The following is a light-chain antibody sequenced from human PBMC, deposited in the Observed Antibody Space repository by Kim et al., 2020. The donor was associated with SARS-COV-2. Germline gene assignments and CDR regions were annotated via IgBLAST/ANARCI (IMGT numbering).Light chain of an antibody. Sequence: SYDLTQPPSVSVSPGQTASITCSGDELGDKYVFWFQQKAGQSPVLVIYQDIKRPAGIPERFSASNSGNTATLTISGTQATDEADYYCQAWDSGTAVVFGGGTQLTVL. CDR2: QDI. CDR3: QAWDSGTAVV. CDR1: ELGDKY. J-gene: IGLJ3*02. V-gene: IGLV3-1*01.